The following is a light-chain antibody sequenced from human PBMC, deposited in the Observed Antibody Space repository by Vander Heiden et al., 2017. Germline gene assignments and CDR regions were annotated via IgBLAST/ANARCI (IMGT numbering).Light chain of an antibody. V-gene: IGKV3-15*01. J-gene: IGKJ2*01. Sequence: EIVMTQSPATLSVSPGERATLSCRASQSVTSNLAWYQQNPGQAPRLLIDGASTRATGIPARFSGSGSGTEFTLTISSLQSEDFAVYYCQQYNNWPLYTFGQGTKLEIK. CDR3: QQYNNWPLYT. CDR2: GAS. CDR1: QSVTSN.